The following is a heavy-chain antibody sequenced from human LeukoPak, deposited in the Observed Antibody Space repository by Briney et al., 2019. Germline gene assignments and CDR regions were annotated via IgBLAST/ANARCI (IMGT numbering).Heavy chain of an antibody. D-gene: IGHD3-9*01. CDR3: ASYGDYDILTGYYSEQHCFDY. Sequence: SVKVSCKASGCTFSSYAISWVRQAPGQGLEWMGGIIPIFGTANYAQKFQGRVTITADESTSTAYMELSSLRSEDTAVYYCASYGDYDILTGYYSEQHCFDYWGQGTLVTVSS. CDR2: IIPIFGTA. V-gene: IGHV1-69*01. CDR1: GCTFSSYA. J-gene: IGHJ4*02.